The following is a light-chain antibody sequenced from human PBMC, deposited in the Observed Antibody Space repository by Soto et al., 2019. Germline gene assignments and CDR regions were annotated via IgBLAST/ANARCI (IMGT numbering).Light chain of an antibody. V-gene: IGKV1D-16*01. J-gene: IGKJ4*01. Sequence: DIQMTQSPSSLSASVGDRVTISCRASQGVGGWLAWYQQKPDKAPKSLIYATSRLQSGVPSRFSGSGSGTDYTLTISSLQSEDFAVYYCQQYNNWPLTFGGGTKVDI. CDR1: QGVGGW. CDR3: QQYNNWPLT. CDR2: ATS.